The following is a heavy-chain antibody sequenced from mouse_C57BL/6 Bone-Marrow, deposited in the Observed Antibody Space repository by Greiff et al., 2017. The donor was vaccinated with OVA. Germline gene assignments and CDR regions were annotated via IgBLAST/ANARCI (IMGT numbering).Heavy chain of an antibody. Sequence: EVKLVESGGDLVKPGGSLKLSCAASGFTFSSYGMSWVRQTPDKRLEWVATISSGGSYTYYPDSVKGRITISRDNAKNTLYLQMSSLKSEDTAMYYCARDGYYRFAYWGQGTLVTVSA. CDR2: ISSGGSYT. V-gene: IGHV5-6*01. J-gene: IGHJ3*01. D-gene: IGHD2-3*01. CDR3: ARDGYYRFAY. CDR1: GFTFSSYG.